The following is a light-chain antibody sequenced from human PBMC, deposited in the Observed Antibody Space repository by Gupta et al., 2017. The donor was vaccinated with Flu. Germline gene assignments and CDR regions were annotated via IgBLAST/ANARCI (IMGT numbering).Light chain of an antibody. Sequence: EIGLTQSPGTLSLSPGERATLSCRASQSVYANFLAWYQQKPGQAPRLLIYGSSSRATGIPDRFSGSGSGTDFTLTISRLEPEDFAVYYWQQYGNSRTFGQGTKVEI. CDR1: QSVYANF. CDR3: QQYGNSRT. CDR2: GSS. V-gene: IGKV3-20*01. J-gene: IGKJ1*01.